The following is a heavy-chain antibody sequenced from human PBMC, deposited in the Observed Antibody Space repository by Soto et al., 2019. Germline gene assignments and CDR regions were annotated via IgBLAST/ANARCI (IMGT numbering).Heavy chain of an antibody. D-gene: IGHD3-10*01. V-gene: IGHV3-23*01. CDR1: GFTFSSYA. Sequence: EVDLLESGGGLVQPGESLRVSCAASGFTFSSYAMSWVRQAPGKGLEWLSVISGLGTKTYYADSVKGRFTISRDNSKDTVYLQMNSLRAEDTAVYYCAKDGRGSGSHYNSFGYWGQGTLVTVSS. J-gene: IGHJ4*02. CDR3: AKDGRGSGSHYNSFGY. CDR2: ISGLGTKT.